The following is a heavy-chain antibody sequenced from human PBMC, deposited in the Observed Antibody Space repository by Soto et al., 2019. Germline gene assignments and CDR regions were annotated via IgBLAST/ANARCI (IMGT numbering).Heavy chain of an antibody. CDR2: VYHTGDT. J-gene: IGHJ5*02. CDR1: GCTVASSHW. V-gene: IGHV4-4*01. D-gene: IGHD2-21*02. Sequence: PXETLSLTCGVSGCTVASSHWWSWVRQSPGGGLEWIGNVYHTGDTNLNPSLQSRVTISVDKSNNQFSLRLNSLTAADTAVYFCAREIVTAGGNNYFDPWGPGTLVTVSS. CDR3: AREIVTAGGNNYFDP.